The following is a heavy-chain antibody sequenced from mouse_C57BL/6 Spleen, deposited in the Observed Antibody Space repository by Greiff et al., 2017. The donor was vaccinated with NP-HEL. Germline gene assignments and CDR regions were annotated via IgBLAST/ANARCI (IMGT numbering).Heavy chain of an antibody. CDR3: ARYDGDRFAY. J-gene: IGHJ3*01. CDR1: GYSITSGYY. D-gene: IGHD2-12*01. Sequence: EVQVVESGPGLVKPSQSLSLTCSVTGYSITSGYYWNWIRQFPGNKLEWMGYISYDGSNNYNPSLKNRISITRDTSKNQFFLKLNSVTTEDTATYYCARYDGDRFAYWGQGTLVTVSA. CDR2: ISYDGSN. V-gene: IGHV3-6*01.